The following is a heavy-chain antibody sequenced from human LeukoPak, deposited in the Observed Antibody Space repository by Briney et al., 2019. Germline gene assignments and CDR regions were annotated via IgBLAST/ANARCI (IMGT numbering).Heavy chain of an antibody. V-gene: IGHV1-2*02. CDR2: VTSYSGDT. Sequence: ASVKVSCKASGYTFTGYYMHWVRQAPGQGLEWMGWVTSYSGDTNYAQKFQGRVTMSTDTSTSTAYMELRSLRFDDTAIYYCAKDWHILTGRNCFDPWGQGTLVTVSS. CDR3: AKDWHILTGRNCFDP. D-gene: IGHD3-9*01. J-gene: IGHJ5*02. CDR1: GYTFTGYY.